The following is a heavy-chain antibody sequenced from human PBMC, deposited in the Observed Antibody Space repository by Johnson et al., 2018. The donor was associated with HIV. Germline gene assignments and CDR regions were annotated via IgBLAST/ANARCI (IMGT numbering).Heavy chain of an antibody. CDR2: IWYDGSNK. V-gene: IGHV3-33*08. CDR3: ARVSSSSSFDAFDI. D-gene: IGHD6-6*01. Sequence: QVQLVESGGGLVQPGGSLRLSCAASGFTFSSYGMHWVRQAPDKGLEWVAVIWYDGSNKYYADSVKGRFTISRDNSKNTLYLQMNSLRAEDTAVYYCARVSSSSSFDAFDIWGQGTMVTVSS. CDR1: GFTFSSYG. J-gene: IGHJ3*02.